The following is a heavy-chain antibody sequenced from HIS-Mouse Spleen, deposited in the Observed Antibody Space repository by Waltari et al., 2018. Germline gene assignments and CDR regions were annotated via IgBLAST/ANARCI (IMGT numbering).Heavy chain of an antibody. Sequence: QLQLQESGPGLVKPSETLSLTCTVSGGSISSSSYYWGWIRQPPGKGLEWIGGIYYSGSNYYNPALTSRVTISVDTSKNQFSLKLSSVTAADTAVYYCAREIPYSSSWYDWYFDLWGRGTLVTVSS. CDR3: AREIPYSSSWYDWYFDL. CDR2: IYYSGSN. CDR1: GGSISSSSYY. J-gene: IGHJ2*01. D-gene: IGHD6-13*01. V-gene: IGHV4-39*07.